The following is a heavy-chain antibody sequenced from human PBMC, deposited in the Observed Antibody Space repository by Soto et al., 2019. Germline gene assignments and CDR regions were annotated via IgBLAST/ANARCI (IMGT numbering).Heavy chain of an antibody. D-gene: IGHD2-2*01. CDR2: IYYSGST. CDR3: ATIQLGPKWFDP. CDR1: GGSISSGGYY. J-gene: IGHJ5*02. Sequence: LSLTCTVSGGSISSGGYYWSWIRQHPGKGLEWIGYIYYSGSTYYNPSLKSRVTISVDTSKNQFSLKLSSVTAADTAVYYCATIQLGPKWFDPWGQGHLVTVSS. V-gene: IGHV4-31*03.